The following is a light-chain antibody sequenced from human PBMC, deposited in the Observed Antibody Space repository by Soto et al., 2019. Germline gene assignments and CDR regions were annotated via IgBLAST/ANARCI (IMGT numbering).Light chain of an antibody. CDR1: SSDVGGYSR. CDR2: EVS. V-gene: IGLV2-14*01. J-gene: IGLJ1*01. Sequence: QSALTQPASVSGSPGQSITISCTGTSSDVGGYSRVSWYQHHPGKAPKLMIYEVSDRPPGVSNRFSGSKSGNTASLTISGLQAEDEADYYCNSYTSSNTRVFGTGTKVTVL. CDR3: NSYTSSNTRV.